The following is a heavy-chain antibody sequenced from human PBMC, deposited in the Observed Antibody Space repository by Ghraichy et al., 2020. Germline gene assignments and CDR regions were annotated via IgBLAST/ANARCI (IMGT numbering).Heavy chain of an antibody. V-gene: IGHV1-69*01. D-gene: IGHD5-18*01. J-gene: IGHJ5*02. CDR3: ARDRIQLWTIPEGWFDP. CDR2: IIPIFGTA. Sequence: KVSCKASGGTFSSYAISWVRQAPGQGLEWMGGIIPIFGTANYAQKFQGRVTITADESTSTAYMELSSLRSEDTAVYYCARDRIQLWTIPEGWFDPWGQGTLVTVAS. CDR1: GGTFSSYA.